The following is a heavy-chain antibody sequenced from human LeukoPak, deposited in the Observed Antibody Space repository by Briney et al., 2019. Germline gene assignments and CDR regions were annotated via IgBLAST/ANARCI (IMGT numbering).Heavy chain of an antibody. CDR3: AREAYYYGSGSYYYYYYMDV. CDR1: GGSISSYY. V-gene: IGHV4-4*07. D-gene: IGHD3-10*01. J-gene: IGHJ6*03. CDR2: IYTSGST. Sequence: SETLSLTCTVSGGSISSYYWSWIRQPAGKGLEWIGRIYTSGSTNYNPSLKSRVTISVDTSKNQFSLKLSSVTAADTAVYYCAREAYYYGSGSYYYYYYMDVWGKGTTVTISS.